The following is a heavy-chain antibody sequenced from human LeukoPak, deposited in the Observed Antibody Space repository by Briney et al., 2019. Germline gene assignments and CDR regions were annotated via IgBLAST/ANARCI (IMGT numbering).Heavy chain of an antibody. CDR1: GFTFSSYA. CDR2: ISYDGSNK. CDR3: AAAAATEAES. D-gene: IGHD6-13*01. J-gene: IGHJ5*02. Sequence: PGGSLRLSCAASGFTFSSYAMRWVRQAPGKGLEWVAVISYDGSNKYYADSVKGRFTISRDNSKNTLYLQMNSLRAEDTAVYYCAAAAATEAESWGQGTLVTVSS. V-gene: IGHV3-30-3*01.